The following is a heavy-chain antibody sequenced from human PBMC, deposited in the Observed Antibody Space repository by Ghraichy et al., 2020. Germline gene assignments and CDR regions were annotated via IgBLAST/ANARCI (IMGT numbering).Heavy chain of an antibody. CDR2: IIPILGIA. D-gene: IGHD2-15*01. V-gene: IGHV1-69*02. CDR3: ARRYCSGGSCYESMDV. J-gene: IGHJ6*02. Sequence: SVKVSCKASGGTFSSYTISWVRQAPGQGLEWMGRIIPILGIANYAQKFQGRVTITADKSTSTAYMELSSLRSEDTAVYYCARRYCSGGSCYESMDVWGQGTTVTVSS. CDR1: GGTFSSYT.